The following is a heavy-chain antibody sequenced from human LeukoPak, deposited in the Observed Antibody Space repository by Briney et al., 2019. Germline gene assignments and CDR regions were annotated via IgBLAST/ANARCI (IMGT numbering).Heavy chain of an antibody. CDR1: GNTFTSYD. V-gene: IGHV1-8*01. D-gene: IGHD2-2*01. Sequence: AASVKVSCKASGNTFTSYDVNWVRQATGQGLEWMGYMNPSSGKTGYAENFQGRLTMTWDTSISTAYMELSSLRSDDTAVYSCAREFRHQPYWGQGTLVTVSS. J-gene: IGHJ4*02. CDR3: AREFRHQPY. CDR2: MNPSSGKT.